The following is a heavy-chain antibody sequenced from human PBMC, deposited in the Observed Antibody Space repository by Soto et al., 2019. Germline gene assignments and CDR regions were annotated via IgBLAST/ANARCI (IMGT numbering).Heavy chain of an antibody. J-gene: IGHJ5*02. V-gene: IGHV1-18*01. CDR2: ISAYNGNT. CDR3: ARARAGSGWYNWFDP. D-gene: IGHD6-19*01. Sequence: GAPVEVGCEASGDTFYSYGVSGVRKAPGQGLEWMGWISAYNGNTNYAQKLQGRVTMTTDTSTSTAYMELRSLRSDDTAVYYCARARAGSGWYNWFDPWGQGTLVTVSS. CDR1: GDTFYSYG.